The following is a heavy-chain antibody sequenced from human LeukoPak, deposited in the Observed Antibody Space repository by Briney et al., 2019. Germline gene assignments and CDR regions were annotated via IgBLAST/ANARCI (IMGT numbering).Heavy chain of an antibody. V-gene: IGHV3-23*01. Sequence: PGGSLRLSCAASGFTFSSYAMSWVRQAPGKGLEWVTGISGSDGSTYYADSVKGRFTISRDNSKNTLYLQMNSLRAEDTAVYYCAKFTSPMVRGVTPWYFDLWGRGTLVTVSS. J-gene: IGHJ2*01. D-gene: IGHD3-10*01. CDR2: ISGSDGST. CDR3: AKFTSPMVRGVTPWYFDL. CDR1: GFTFSSYA.